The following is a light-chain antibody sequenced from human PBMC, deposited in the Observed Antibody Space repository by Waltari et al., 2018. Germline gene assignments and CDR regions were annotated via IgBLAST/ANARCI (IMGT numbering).Light chain of an antibody. J-gene: IGLJ2*01. CDR1: SSDVGGYTS. CDR2: DVS. Sequence: QSALTQPASVSGSPGQSIAISCTATSSDVGGYTSVSWYQQHPGKAPKLMIYDVSNRPSGVSNRFSGSKSGNTASLTISGLQAEDEADYYCSSYTSSSTLVVFGGGTKLTVL. CDR3: SSYTSSSTLVV. V-gene: IGLV2-14*03.